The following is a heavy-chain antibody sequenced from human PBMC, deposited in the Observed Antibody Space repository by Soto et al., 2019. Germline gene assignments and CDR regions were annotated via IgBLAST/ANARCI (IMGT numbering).Heavy chain of an antibody. J-gene: IGHJ4*02. CDR2: ISGRGVSK. V-gene: IGHV3-23*01. Sequence: EVQLLESGGGLVQPGGSLRLSCAASGFTFSSYAMSWVRQAPGKGLEWVSVISGRGVSKYNAYSVKGRFTISRDNSKNTLYLQMNSLRVEDTAVYYCAKRAYGSDFDYWGQGTLVTVSS. CDR1: GFTFSSYA. CDR3: AKRAYGSDFDY. D-gene: IGHD3-10*01.